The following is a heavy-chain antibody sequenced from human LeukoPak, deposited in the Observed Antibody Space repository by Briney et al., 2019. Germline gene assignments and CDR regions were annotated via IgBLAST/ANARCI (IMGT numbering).Heavy chain of an antibody. D-gene: IGHD6-19*01. CDR2: INPNSGGT. V-gene: IGHV1-2*02. CDR3: ARDLPWTNQLIAVAGKNWFDP. Sequence: ASVKVSCKASGHTFTGYYMHWVRQAPGQGLEWMGWINPNSGGTNYAQKFQGRVTMTRDTSISTAYMELSRLRSDDTAVYYCARDLPWTNQLIAVAGKNWFDPWGQGTLVTVSS. J-gene: IGHJ5*02. CDR1: GHTFTGYY.